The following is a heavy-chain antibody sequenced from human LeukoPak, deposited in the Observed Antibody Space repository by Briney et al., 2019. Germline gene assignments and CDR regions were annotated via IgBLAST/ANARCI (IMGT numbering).Heavy chain of an antibody. CDR3: ARSFLYSWFDP. V-gene: IGHV4-59*11. CDR2: IYYSGST. J-gene: IGHJ5*02. CDR1: GGSISSHY. Sequence: SETLFLTCTVSGGSISSHYWSWIRQPPGKGLEWIGYIYYSGSTNYNPSLKSRVTISVDTSKNQFSLKLSSVTAADTAVYYCARSFLYSWFDPWGQGTLVTVSS.